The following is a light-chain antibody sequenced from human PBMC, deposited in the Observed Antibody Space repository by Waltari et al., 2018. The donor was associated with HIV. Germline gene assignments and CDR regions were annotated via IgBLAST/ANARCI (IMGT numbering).Light chain of an antibody. Sequence: EIVMTQSPATLSVSPGERATLSCMASQSVSSNLAWYQQKPGQAPRLLIYGASTRATGIPARFSGSGSGTEFILTISSLQSEDFAVYYCQQYNNWPPRTFGQGTKVEIK. V-gene: IGKV3-15*01. CDR2: GAS. CDR3: QQYNNWPPRT. CDR1: QSVSSN. J-gene: IGKJ1*01.